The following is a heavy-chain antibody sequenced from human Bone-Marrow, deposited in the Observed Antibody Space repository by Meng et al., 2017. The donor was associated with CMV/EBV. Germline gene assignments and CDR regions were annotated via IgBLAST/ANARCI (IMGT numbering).Heavy chain of an antibody. D-gene: IGHD2-2*01. CDR1: GFTFSSYA. CDR2: ISYDGSNK. J-gene: IGHJ4*02. V-gene: IGHV3-30*04. CDR3: ASSTKSTYCSSTSCYLAAREIDY. Sequence: GGSLRLSCAASGFTFSSYAMHWVRQAPGKGLEWVAVISYDGSNKYYADSVKGRFTISRDNSKNTLYLQMNSLRAEDTAVYYCASSTKSTYCSSTSCYLAAREIDYWGQGTLVTVSS.